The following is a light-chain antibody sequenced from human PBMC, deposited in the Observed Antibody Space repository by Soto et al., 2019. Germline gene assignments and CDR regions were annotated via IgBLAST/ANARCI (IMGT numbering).Light chain of an antibody. CDR2: DAS. J-gene: IGKJ5*01. Sequence: EIVMTQSPGTLSLSPGERATLSCRASQSVTSYLAWYQQKPGQAPRLLISDASDRAPGIPDRFSGSGSGTDFTLTINRLVPEDFAVYYCQQGGNWPLTVGQGTRLETK. V-gene: IGKV3-11*01. CDR3: QQGGNWPLT. CDR1: QSVTSY.